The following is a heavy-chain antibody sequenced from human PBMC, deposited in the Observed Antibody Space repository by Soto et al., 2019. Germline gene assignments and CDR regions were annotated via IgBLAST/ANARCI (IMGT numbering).Heavy chain of an antibody. J-gene: IGHJ3*02. D-gene: IGHD6-13*01. CDR2: IYYSGST. V-gene: IGHV4-31*03. CDR3: ARDSYSSSWYAAFDI. CDR1: GGSISSGGYY. Sequence: SETLSLTCTVSGGSISSGGYYWSWIRQHPGKGLEWIGYIYYSGSTYYNPSLKSRVTISVDTSKNQFSLKLSSVTAADTAVCYCARDSYSSSWYAAFDIWGQGTMVTVSS.